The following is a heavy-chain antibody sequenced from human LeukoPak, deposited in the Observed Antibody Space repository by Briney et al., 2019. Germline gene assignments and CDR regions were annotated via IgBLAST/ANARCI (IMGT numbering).Heavy chain of an antibody. CDR3: AREGYSSSSRNFDY. J-gene: IGHJ4*02. CDR1: GGSISSSSYY. Sequence: SETLSLTCTVSGGSISSSSYYWSWIRRHPGKGLEWIGYIYYSGSTYYNPSLKSRVTISVDTSKNQFSLKLSSVTAADTAVYYCAREGYSSSSRNFDYWGQGTLVTVSS. CDR2: IYYSGST. D-gene: IGHD6-6*01. V-gene: IGHV4-31*03.